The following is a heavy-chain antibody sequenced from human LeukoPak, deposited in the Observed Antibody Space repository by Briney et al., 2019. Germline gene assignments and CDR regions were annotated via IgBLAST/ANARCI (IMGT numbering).Heavy chain of an antibody. CDR3: ARVTPPHRKWELWAGAFDI. CDR2: IYCSGST. CDR1: GGSISSSSYY. Sequence: SETLSLTCTVSGGSISSSSYYWGWIRQPPGKGLEWNGSIYCSGSTYYNPSLKSRVSISVDTSKNQFSLKLSSVTAADTAVYYCARVTPPHRKWELWAGAFDIWGQGTMVTVSS. V-gene: IGHV4-39*07. J-gene: IGHJ3*02. D-gene: IGHD1-26*01.